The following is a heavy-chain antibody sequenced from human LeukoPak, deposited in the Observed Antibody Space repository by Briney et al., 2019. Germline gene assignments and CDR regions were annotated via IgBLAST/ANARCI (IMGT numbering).Heavy chain of an antibody. J-gene: IGHJ4*02. V-gene: IGHV3-7*01. CDR1: GFTFSSDW. D-gene: IGHD6-13*01. CDR2: IKQDGSEK. Sequence: GGSLRLSCAASGFTFSSDWMSCVRRAPGKGLEWVANIKQDGSEKYFVDSVMGRFTISRDNAKNSLYLQMNSLRAEDTAFYYCARDIAAYSSPSAFDYWGQGTLVTVSS. CDR3: ARDIAAYSSPSAFDY.